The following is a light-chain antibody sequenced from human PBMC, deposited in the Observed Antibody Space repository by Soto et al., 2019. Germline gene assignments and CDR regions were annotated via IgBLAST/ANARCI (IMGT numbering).Light chain of an antibody. CDR2: KAS. CDR3: QQYYDFRT. Sequence: DIQMTQSPSTLSASVGDRVTITCRASQNIYTWLAWYQQKPGKAPHVLIFKASNLENGVPSRFSGNGSGTEFSLTSSSLHPDDFAPNYCQQYYDFRTFGQGTKVEIK. V-gene: IGKV1-5*03. CDR1: QNIYTW. J-gene: IGKJ1*01.